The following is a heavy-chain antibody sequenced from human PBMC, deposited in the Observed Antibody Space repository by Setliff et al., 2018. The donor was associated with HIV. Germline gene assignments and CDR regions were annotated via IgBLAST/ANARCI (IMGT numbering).Heavy chain of an antibody. V-gene: IGHV1-69*04. J-gene: IGHJ6*03. Sequence: SVKVSCKAAGGTFNNYVFSWVRKAPGRGLEWIGTIIPILDTTNYAQKFQDRVTMTTDTSTSTAYMELRSLRSDDTAVYYCARVIDYGVLYWSYYMDVWGKGTTVTVSS. CDR3: ARVIDYGVLYWSYYMDV. D-gene: IGHD4-17*01. CDR2: IIPILDTT. CDR1: GGTFNNYV.